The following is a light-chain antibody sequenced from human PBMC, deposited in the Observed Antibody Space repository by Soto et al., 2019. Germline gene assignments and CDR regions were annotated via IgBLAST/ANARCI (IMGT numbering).Light chain of an antibody. Sequence: PGERVTLSCRASQSVSSSYLTWYQQKPGQAPRLLIYGASTRATSIPARFSGSGSGTDFTLTISSLQPEDFAVYYSQQDYTRFTVGPGTKVDIK. CDR2: GAS. V-gene: IGKV3D-7*01. CDR1: QSVSSSY. J-gene: IGKJ3*01. CDR3: QQDYTRFT.